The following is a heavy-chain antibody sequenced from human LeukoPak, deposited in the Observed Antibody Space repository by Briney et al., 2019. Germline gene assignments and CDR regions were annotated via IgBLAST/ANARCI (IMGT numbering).Heavy chain of an antibody. D-gene: IGHD3-9*01. J-gene: IGHJ4*02. V-gene: IGHV3-30*02. CDR2: IRYDGSNK. CDR3: AKRRSYDILTGPPVDY. Sequence: GGSLRLSCAASGFTFSSYGMHWVRQAPGKGLEWVAFIRYDGSNKYYADSVKGRFTISRDNSKNTLYLQMNSLRAEDTAVYYCAKRRSYDILTGPPVDYWGQGTLVTVSS. CDR1: GFTFSSYG.